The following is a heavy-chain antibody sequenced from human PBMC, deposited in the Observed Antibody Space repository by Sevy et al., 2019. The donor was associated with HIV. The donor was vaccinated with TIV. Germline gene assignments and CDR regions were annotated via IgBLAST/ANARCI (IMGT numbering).Heavy chain of an antibody. V-gene: IGHV4-31*03. CDR1: GGSISSGGYY. D-gene: IGHD6-13*01. CDR2: IYYSGST. Sequence: SETLSLTCTVSGGSISSGGYYWSWIRQHPGKGREWIGYIYYSGSTYYNPSLKSRVTISVDTSKNQFSLKLSSVTAADTAVYYCARAGPGTRNYYYYGMDVWGQGTTVTVSS. J-gene: IGHJ6*02. CDR3: ARAGPGTRNYYYYGMDV.